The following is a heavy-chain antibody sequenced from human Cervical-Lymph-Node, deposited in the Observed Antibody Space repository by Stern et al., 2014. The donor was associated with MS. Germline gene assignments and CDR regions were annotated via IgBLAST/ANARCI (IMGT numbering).Heavy chain of an antibody. D-gene: IGHD3-22*01. CDR1: GFTFSSYG. CDR2: ISYDGSNE. CDR3: ARGVYDI. J-gene: IGHJ4*02. Sequence: VQLGESGGGMVRPGRSLRLSCAASGFTFSSYGMHWVRQAPATGLQWVAFISYDGSNEYYADSVKGRFTISRDNSNNTLYLQTNSLREEDTAVYYCARGVYDIWGQGTLVTVSS. V-gene: IGHV3-30*03.